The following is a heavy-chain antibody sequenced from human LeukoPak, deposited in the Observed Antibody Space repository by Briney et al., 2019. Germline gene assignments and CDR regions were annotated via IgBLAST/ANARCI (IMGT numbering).Heavy chain of an antibody. CDR3: GRVDLRTFHHNYYMDV. V-gene: IGHV3-7*01. CDR2: INEDGSEK. D-gene: IGHD1-14*01. CDR1: GFTFSNYW. Sequence: GGSLRLSCAASGFTFSNYWMGWVGQAPGKGLEGVFNINEDGSEKYYVDSVKGRFTISRDNAKKSLYLQMNSLRAEDTAVYYCGRVDLRTFHHNYYMDVWGKGTTVTVSS. J-gene: IGHJ6*03.